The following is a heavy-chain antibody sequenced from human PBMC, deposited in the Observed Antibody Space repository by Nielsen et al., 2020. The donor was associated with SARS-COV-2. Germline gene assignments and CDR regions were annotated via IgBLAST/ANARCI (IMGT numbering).Heavy chain of an antibody. CDR2: IDGSGDTT. CDR1: GFTFSHYA. V-gene: IGHV3-23*01. D-gene: IGHD6-19*01. Sequence: GESLKISCTASGFTFSHYAMSWVRQAPGKGLEWVSAIDGSGDTTDYADSVRGRFTISRDNAKRILSLQMNSLRAEDTAVYYCAKMSPPGIAVGTAEYFQHWGQGTLVTVSS. CDR3: AKMSPPGIAVGTAEYFQH. J-gene: IGHJ1*01.